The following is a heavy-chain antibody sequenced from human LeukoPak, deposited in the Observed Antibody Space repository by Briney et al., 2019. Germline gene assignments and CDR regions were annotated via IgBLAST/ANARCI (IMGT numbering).Heavy chain of an antibody. CDR1: GFTFSIYE. J-gene: IGHJ4*02. CDR3: AREASPGDAFGWLFDC. D-gene: IGHD7-27*01. CDR2: IHSDGTTV. V-gene: IGHV3-48*03. Sequence: PGGSLRLSCAASGFTFSIYEMVWVRQTPGEGLEWVSYIHSDGTTVYTDSVRGRFTISRDNAKNSLFLHMNSLRAEDTAIYFCAREASPGDAFGWLFDCRGQGSLVNVSS.